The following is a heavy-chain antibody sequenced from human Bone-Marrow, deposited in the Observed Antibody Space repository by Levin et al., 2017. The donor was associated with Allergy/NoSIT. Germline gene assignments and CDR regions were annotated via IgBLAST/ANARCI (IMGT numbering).Heavy chain of an antibody. D-gene: IGHD2-8*02. V-gene: IGHV3-23*01. J-gene: IGHJ6*03. CDR1: GFSFSNHV. Sequence: QPGGSLRLSCAASGFSFSNHVMNWVRQAPGKGLEWVSGVSDNGARTYYADSVKGRFTISRDNSKNTLYLHMNSLRVEDTAIYYCAKDQKATVLVVYALLRNSMDVWGKGTTVTVS. CDR2: VSDNGART. CDR3: AKDQKATVLVVYALLRNSMDV.